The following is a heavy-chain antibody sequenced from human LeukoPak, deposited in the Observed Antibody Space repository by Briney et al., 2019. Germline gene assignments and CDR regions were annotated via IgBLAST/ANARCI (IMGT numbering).Heavy chain of an antibody. V-gene: IGHV4-59*01. CDR3: ARGDGDYGWFDP. CDR1: GGSISSFY. J-gene: IGHJ5*02. CDR2: IYYTGST. D-gene: IGHD4-17*01. Sequence: SETLSLTCTVSGGSISSFYWSWIRQPPGDGLEWIGYIYYTGSTNYNPSLKSRVTISVDTSKNHFSLKLSSVTAADTAVYYCARGDGDYGWFDPWGQGTLVTVSS.